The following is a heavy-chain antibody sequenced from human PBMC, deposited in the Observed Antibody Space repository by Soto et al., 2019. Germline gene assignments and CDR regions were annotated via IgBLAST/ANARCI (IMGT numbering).Heavy chain of an antibody. J-gene: IGHJ4*02. V-gene: IGHV2-70*04. CDR3: ARIPLHANYFDY. CDR1: GFSLSTSGMR. Sequence: SGPTLVNPTQTLTLTCTFSGFSLSTSGMRVSWIRQPPGKALEWLARIDWDDDKFYSTSLKTRLTISKDTSKNQVVLTMTNMDPVDTATYYCARIPLHANYFDYWGQGTLVTVSS. CDR2: IDWDDDK.